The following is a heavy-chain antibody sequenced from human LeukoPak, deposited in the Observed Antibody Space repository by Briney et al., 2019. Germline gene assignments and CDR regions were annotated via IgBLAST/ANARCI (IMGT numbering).Heavy chain of an antibody. D-gene: IGHD6-13*01. Sequence: SETLSLTCTVSGGSISSGGYYWSWIRQHPGKGLEWIGYIYYSGSTYYNPSLKSRVTISVDTSKNQFSLKLSFVTAADTAVYYCARSGYSSSWSFDYWGQGTLVTVSS. J-gene: IGHJ4*02. CDR1: GGSISSGGYY. V-gene: IGHV4-31*03. CDR2: IYYSGST. CDR3: ARSGYSSSWSFDY.